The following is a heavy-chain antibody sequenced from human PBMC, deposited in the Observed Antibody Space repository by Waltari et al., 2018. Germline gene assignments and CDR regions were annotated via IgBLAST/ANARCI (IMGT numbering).Heavy chain of an antibody. Sequence: QVQLRESGPALVTPSETLSLTCFVSGGSIASTNSYWGWLRQPPGKALDWIGSIHHTGSTDYKPSFRCRVSIALAKSKNQFSLQMTSVTAADTAVYYCARASRCGNDSCVLSSNWFDPWGQGTLVTVSS. V-gene: IGHV4-39*07. J-gene: IGHJ5*02. CDR1: GGSIASTNSY. CDR3: ARASRCGNDSCVLSSNWFDP. CDR2: IHHTGST. D-gene: IGHD2-21*02.